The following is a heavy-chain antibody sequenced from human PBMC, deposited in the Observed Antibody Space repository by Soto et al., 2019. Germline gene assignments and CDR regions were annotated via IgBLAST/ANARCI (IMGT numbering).Heavy chain of an antibody. V-gene: IGHV4-39*01. J-gene: IGHJ4*02. Sequence: LSLPCTVSGGSISSRSYYWGWIRQPPGKGLEWIGSIYYSGSTYYNPSLKSRVTISVDTSKNQFSLKLSSVTAADTAVYYCSGGVTIFGVVIKYYFDYWGQGTLVTVSS. CDR2: IYYSGST. D-gene: IGHD3-3*01. CDR1: GGSISSRSYY. CDR3: SGGVTIFGVVIKYYFDY.